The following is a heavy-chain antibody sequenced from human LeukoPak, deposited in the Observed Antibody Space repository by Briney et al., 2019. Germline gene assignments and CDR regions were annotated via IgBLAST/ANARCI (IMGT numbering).Heavy chain of an antibody. CDR1: GFSFSSNG. D-gene: IGHD3-16*01. CDR3: AKTHFGDHFDY. CDR2: ISRSSNYI. J-gene: IGHJ4*02. V-gene: IGHV3-23*05. Sequence: GGSLRLSCAASGFSFSSNGMHWVRQAPGEGLEWVSTISRSSNYIYYADSVKGRFTISRDNSKNTLYLQMNSLRAEDTAVYYCAKTHFGDHFDYWGQGTLVTVSS.